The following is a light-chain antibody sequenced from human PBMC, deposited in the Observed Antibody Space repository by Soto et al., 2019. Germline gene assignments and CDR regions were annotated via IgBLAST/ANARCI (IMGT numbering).Light chain of an antibody. V-gene: IGLV2-14*01. CDR2: EVT. CDR1: KSDIGIYDF. J-gene: IGLJ2*01. Sequence: QSALTQPPSASGSPGQSVTISCTGSKSDIGIYDFVSWYQQHPGKAPKLIIYEVTNRPSGVSRRFSGSKSGNTASLTISGLQADDESDFYCSSFRGRSTLVVFGGGTKVTVL. CDR3: SSFRGRSTLVV.